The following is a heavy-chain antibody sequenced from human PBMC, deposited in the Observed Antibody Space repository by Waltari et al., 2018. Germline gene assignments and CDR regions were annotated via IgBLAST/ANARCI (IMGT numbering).Heavy chain of an antibody. CDR3: ARGVRSSGFYGPPFDH. Sequence: EVQLEESGGGLVQPGGSLRLTCAASGFTFSSHWMGWVRQAPGKGLEWVANRKDEGSESYYRDSLRCRFTISRDNGKDLLSLQVHSLGVEDTAVYYCARGVRSSGFYGPPFDHRGQGILVSVSA. V-gene: IGHV3-7*01. CDR2: RKDEGSES. J-gene: IGHJ4*02. CDR1: GFTFSSHW. D-gene: IGHD6-25*01.